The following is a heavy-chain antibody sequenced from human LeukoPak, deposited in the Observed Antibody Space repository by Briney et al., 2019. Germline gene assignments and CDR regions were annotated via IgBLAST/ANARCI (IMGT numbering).Heavy chain of an antibody. V-gene: IGHV3-30*18. CDR3: AKDLLGDYDDF. Sequence: GGSLRLSCAASGFTSRSYGMHWVRQAPGKGLDWVAVISYDASNKYYSDSVKGRFTISRDNSKNTVYLQMNSLRFEDTAVYYCAKDLLGDYDDFWGQGTLVTVSS. D-gene: IGHD3-16*01. CDR2: ISYDASNK. CDR1: GFTSRSYG. J-gene: IGHJ4*02.